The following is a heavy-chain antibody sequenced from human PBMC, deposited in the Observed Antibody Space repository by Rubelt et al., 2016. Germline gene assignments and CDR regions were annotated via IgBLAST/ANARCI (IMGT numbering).Heavy chain of an antibody. CDR3: AADRSTYGMDV. D-gene: IGHD2-2*01. V-gene: IGHV1-58*01. CDR1: GFTFTSSA. CDR2: FVVGSGKA. Sequence: QLVQSGPEVKKPGPSVKFSCKASGFTFTSSAVQWVRQARGQRLEWIGWFVVGSGKANYEQKCQERVTITREMSTSTAYMELSSLRSEDTAVDYCAADRSTYGMDVWGQGTTVTVSS. J-gene: IGHJ6*02.